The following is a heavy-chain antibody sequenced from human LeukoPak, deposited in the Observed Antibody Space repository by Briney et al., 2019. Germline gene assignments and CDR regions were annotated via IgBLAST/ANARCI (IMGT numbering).Heavy chain of an antibody. CDR3: ARDKDAFDI. J-gene: IGHJ3*02. V-gene: IGHV4-61*01. CDR1: GGSVSSGSYY. Sequence: SETLSLTCTVSGGSVSSGSYYWNWIRQPPGKGLEWIGYIYYSGSTNYNLSLKCRVTISVDTSKNQFSLKLSSVTAADTAVYYCARDKDAFDIWGQGTMVTVSS. CDR2: IYYSGST.